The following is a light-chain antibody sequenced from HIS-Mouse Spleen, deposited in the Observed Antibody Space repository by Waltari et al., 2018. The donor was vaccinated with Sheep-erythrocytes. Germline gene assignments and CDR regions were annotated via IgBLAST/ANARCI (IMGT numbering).Light chain of an antibody. J-gene: IGLJ2*01. CDR3: QSYDSSLSGYVV. Sequence: QSVLTQPPSVSGAPGQRVTIPCTGSSSHIGAGYSVHWYKQLPGTAPKLLIYGNSNRPSGVPDRFSGSKSGTSASLAITGLQAEDEADYYCQSYDSSLSGYVVFGGGTKLTVL. CDR2: GNS. CDR1: SSHIGAGYS. V-gene: IGLV1-40*01.